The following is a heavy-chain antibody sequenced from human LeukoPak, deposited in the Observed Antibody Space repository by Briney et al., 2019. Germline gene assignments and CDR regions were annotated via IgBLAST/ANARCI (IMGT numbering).Heavy chain of an antibody. D-gene: IGHD2-2*02. V-gene: IGHV1-8*03. J-gene: IGHJ4*02. CDR3: AREPRGAIRRYDY. CDR1: GYTFTSYD. CDR2: MNPNSGNT. Sequence: ASVKVSCKASGYTFTSYDINWVRQAAGQGLEWMGWMNPNSGNTGYAQKFQGRATITRNTSISTAYMELSSLRSEDTAVYYCAREPRGAIRRYDYWGQGTLVTVSS.